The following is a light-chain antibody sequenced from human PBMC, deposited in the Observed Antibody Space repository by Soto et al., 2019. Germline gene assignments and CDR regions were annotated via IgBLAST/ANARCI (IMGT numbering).Light chain of an antibody. V-gene: IGKV3-11*01. CDR1: QSVSTY. CDR3: QQRSNWPLLT. CDR2: DAS. J-gene: IGKJ4*02. Sequence: EILLTQSPATLSLSPGETATLSCRASQSVSTYLAWYQQKPGQPPSLLIYDASNRATGVPARFSGSGSGTDLTLTISSLEPEDFAVYYCQQRSNWPLLTFGGGTKVEIK.